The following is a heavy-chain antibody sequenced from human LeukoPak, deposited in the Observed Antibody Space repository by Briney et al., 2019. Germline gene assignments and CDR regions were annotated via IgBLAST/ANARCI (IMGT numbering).Heavy chain of an antibody. CDR2: MNPNSGNT. D-gene: IGHD1-26*01. Sequence: ASVKVSCKASGYTFTSYDINWVRQATGQGLEWMGWMNPNSGNTGYAQKFQGRVTITRNTSISTAYMELSSLRSGDTAAYYCARVKSPSEWELLRFDYWGQGTLVTVSS. J-gene: IGHJ4*02. V-gene: IGHV1-8*03. CDR3: ARVKSPSEWELLRFDY. CDR1: GYTFTSYD.